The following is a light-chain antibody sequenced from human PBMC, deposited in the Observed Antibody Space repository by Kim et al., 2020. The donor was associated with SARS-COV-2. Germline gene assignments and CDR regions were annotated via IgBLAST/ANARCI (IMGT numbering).Light chain of an antibody. CDR2: DAS. CDR3: QQYDSLPLT. J-gene: IGKJ4*01. V-gene: IGKV1-33*01. Sequence: DIQMTQSPPSLSASIGDRVTITCQASQDITYYLNWYLQKPGTAPKLLIYDASMLQTGVPSRLSGSGSGTNFTFTISSLQPDDIATYYCQQYDSLPLTFGGGTKLEI. CDR1: QDITYY.